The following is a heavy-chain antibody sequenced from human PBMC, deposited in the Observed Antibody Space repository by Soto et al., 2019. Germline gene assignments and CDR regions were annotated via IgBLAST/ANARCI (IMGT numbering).Heavy chain of an antibody. CDR3: ARGWGYSGYDFAVGMDV. D-gene: IGHD5-12*01. Sequence: EVQLVESGGDLIQPGGSLRLSCAASGFTVSSNDMSWVRQAPGTGLECVSVIYSGGSTYYADSVKGRFTISTDNSKNTLYLQMHTLRAEDTDVYYCARGWGYSGYDFAVGMDVWGHGTTVTVSS. CDR2: IYSGGST. CDR1: GFTVSSND. V-gene: IGHV3-53*01. J-gene: IGHJ6*02.